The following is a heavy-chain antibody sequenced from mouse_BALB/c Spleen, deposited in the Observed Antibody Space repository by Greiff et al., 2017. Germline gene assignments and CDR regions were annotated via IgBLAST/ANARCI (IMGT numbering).Heavy chain of an antibody. D-gene: IGHD2-13*01. Sequence: VQLQQPGAELVRPGASVKLSCKASGYTFTSYWINWVKQRPGQGLEWIGNIYPSDSYTNYNQKFKDKATLTVDKSSSTAYMQLSSPTSDDSAVYYCTREGLLYAMDYWGQGTSVTVSS. CDR3: TREGLLYAMDY. CDR1: GYTFTSYW. CDR2: IYPSDSYT. J-gene: IGHJ4*01. V-gene: IGHV1-69*02.